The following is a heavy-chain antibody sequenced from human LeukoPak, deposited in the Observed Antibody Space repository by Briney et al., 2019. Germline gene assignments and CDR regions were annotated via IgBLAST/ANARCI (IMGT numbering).Heavy chain of an antibody. CDR3: AREASGYSSGTNGFDP. J-gene: IGHJ5*02. CDR1: GFTFSSYW. CDR2: IKQDGSEK. Sequence: SGGSLRLSCAASGFTFSSYWMSWVRQAPGKGLEWVANIKQDGSEKYYVDSVKGRFTISRDNSKNTLYLQMNSLRAEDTAVYYCAREASGYSSGTNGFDPWGQGTLVTVSS. V-gene: IGHV3-7*03. D-gene: IGHD6-19*01.